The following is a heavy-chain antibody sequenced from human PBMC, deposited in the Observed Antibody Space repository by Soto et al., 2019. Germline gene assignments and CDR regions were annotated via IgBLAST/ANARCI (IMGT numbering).Heavy chain of an antibody. J-gene: IGHJ4*02. CDR2: ISGSGGST. V-gene: IGHV3-23*01. Sequence: GGPLRLSFRASGFTFSSYAMTWVRPAPGKGLEWVSAISGSGGSTYYADSVKGRFTISRDNSKNTLYLQMNSLRAEDTAVYYCAKDLGTGTTYPVDYWGQGTLVTVSS. CDR3: AKDLGTGTTYPVDY. CDR1: GFTFSSYA. D-gene: IGHD1-7*01.